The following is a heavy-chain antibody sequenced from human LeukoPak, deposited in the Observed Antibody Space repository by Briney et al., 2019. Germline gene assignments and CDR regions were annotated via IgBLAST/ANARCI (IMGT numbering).Heavy chain of an antibody. V-gene: IGHV4-4*07. J-gene: IGHJ3*02. CDR3: ARLNSSSWYGCDAFDI. Sequence: PSETLSLTCTVSGGSISSYYWSWIRQPAGKGLEWIGRIYTSGSTNYNPSLKSRVTMSVDTSKNQFSLKLSSVTAADTAVYYCARLNSSSWYGCDAFDIWGQGTMVTVSS. CDR1: GGSISSYY. D-gene: IGHD6-13*01. CDR2: IYTSGST.